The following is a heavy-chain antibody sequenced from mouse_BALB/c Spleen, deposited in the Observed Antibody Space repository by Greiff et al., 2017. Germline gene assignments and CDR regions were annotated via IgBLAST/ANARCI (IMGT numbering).Heavy chain of an antibody. V-gene: IGHV14-3*02. Sequence: LVESGAELVKPGASVKLSCTASGFNIKDTYMHWVKQRPEQGLEWIGRIDPANGNTKYDPKFQGKATITADTSSNTAYLQLSSLTSEDTAVYYCARGYYGFYFDYWGQGTTLTVSS. J-gene: IGHJ2*01. D-gene: IGHD2-2*01. CDR1: GFNIKDTY. CDR3: ARGYYGFYFDY. CDR2: IDPANGNT.